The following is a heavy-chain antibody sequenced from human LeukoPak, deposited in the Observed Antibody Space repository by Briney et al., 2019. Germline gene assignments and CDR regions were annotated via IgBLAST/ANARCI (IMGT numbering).Heavy chain of an antibody. V-gene: IGHV4-31*03. J-gene: IGHJ4*02. Sequence: SETLSLTCTVSGGSISSGGYYWSWIRQHPGKGLEWIGYIYYGGSTYYNPSLKSRVTISVDTSKNQFSLKLSSVTAADTAVYYCARGRVEMATSWGQGTLVTVSS. CDR1: GGSISSGGYY. D-gene: IGHD5-24*01. CDR3: ARGRVEMATS. CDR2: IYYGGST.